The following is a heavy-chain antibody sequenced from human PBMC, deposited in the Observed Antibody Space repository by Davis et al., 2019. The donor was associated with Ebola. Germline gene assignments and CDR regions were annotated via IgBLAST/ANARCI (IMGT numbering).Heavy chain of an antibody. CDR3: ARDLHWNQAEY. Sequence: GESLKISCLASGFAFRTYAINWVRQAPEKGLEWVSLISGSGDRTHYADSVEGRFTISRDNSENTVYLQMNSLRAEDTAVYHCARDLHWNQAEYWGQGALVTVSS. D-gene: IGHD1-1*01. V-gene: IGHV3-23*01. CDR2: ISGSGDRT. J-gene: IGHJ4*02. CDR1: GFAFRTYA.